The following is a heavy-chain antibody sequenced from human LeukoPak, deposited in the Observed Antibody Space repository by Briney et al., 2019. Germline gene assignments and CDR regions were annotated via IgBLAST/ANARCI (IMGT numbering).Heavy chain of an antibody. CDR1: GFTFSSYG. J-gene: IGHJ4*02. D-gene: IGHD3-16*02. V-gene: IGHV3-30*02. CDR2: IRYDGSNK. Sequence: GGSLRLSCAASGFTFSSYGMHWVRQAPGKGLEWVAFIRYDGSNKYYADSVKGRFTISRDNSKNTLYLQMYSLRAEDTAVYYCAKALVRLGELSLFPFDYWGQGTLVTVSS. CDR3: AKALVRLGELSLFPFDY.